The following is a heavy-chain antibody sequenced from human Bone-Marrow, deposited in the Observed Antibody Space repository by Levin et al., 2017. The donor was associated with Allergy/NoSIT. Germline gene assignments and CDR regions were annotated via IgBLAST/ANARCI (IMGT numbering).Heavy chain of an antibody. CDR2: IYYNGKT. Sequence: SETLSLTCTVSGGSVSSDSHYWSWVRQSPGKGLEWLAYIYYNGKTEYNPSLESRLTISADTSKNQVSLKLRSVTAADTAMYYCARGYKYSWYYFDCWGQGALVTVSS. J-gene: IGHJ4*02. D-gene: IGHD1-1*01. CDR3: ARGYKYSWYYFDC. V-gene: IGHV4-61*01. CDR1: GGSVSSDSHY.